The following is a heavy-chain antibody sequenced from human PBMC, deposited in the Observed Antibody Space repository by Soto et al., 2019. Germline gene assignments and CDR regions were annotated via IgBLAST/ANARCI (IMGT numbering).Heavy chain of an antibody. V-gene: IGHV1-69*13. CDR1: GGTFSSYA. CDR2: IIPIFGTA. Sequence: EASVKVSCKASGGTFSSYAISWVRQAPGQGLEWMGGIIPIFGTANYAQKFQGRVTITADESTSTAYMELSSLRSEDTAVYYCARDLVDGSTGTDGMAVWGQGTTVTVSS. J-gene: IGHJ6*02. CDR3: ARDLVDGSTGTDGMAV. D-gene: IGHD1-1*01.